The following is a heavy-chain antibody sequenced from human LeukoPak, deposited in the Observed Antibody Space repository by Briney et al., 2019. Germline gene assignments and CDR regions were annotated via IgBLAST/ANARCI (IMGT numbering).Heavy chain of an antibody. V-gene: IGHV1-69*06. CDR1: GGPFSSYA. CDR3: AAILTGYYDAFDY. J-gene: IGHJ4*02. Sequence: SVKVSFKASGGPFSSYAISWVRQAPGQGLEWMGGIIPIFGTANYAQKFQGRVTITADKSTSTAYMELSSLRSEDTAVYYCAAILTGYYDAFDYWGQGTLVTVSS. CDR2: IIPIFGTA. D-gene: IGHD3-9*01.